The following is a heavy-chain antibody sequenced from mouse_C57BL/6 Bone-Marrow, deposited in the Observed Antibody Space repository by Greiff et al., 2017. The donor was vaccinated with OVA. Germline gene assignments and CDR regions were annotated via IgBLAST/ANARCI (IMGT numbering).Heavy chain of an antibody. CDR2: ISYDGSN. J-gene: IGHJ2*01. CDR3: ARDVRGNYFDY. V-gene: IGHV3-6*01. Sequence: VQLQESGPGLVKPSQSLSLTCSVTGYSITSGYYWNWIRQFPGNKLEWMGYISYDGSNNYNPSLKNRISITRDTSKNQFFLKLNSVTTEDTATYYCARDVRGNYFDYWGQGTTLTVSS. CDR1: GYSITSGYY.